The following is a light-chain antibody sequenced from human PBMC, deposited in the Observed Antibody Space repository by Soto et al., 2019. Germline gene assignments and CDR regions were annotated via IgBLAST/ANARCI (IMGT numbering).Light chain of an antibody. Sequence: IQLNQSPSNLFATVGDRVTITCRASQSINSWLAWYQQKPGKAPKLLIYKASSLESGVPSRFSGSGSGTEFTLTISSLQSDDFATYYCQQHSSYSGTFGQGTEVDI. CDR1: QSINSW. CDR2: KAS. CDR3: QQHSSYSGT. V-gene: IGKV1-5*03. J-gene: IGKJ1*01.